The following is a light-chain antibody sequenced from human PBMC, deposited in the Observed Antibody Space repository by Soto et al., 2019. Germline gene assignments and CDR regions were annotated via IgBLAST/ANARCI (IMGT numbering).Light chain of an antibody. V-gene: IGKV1-5*03. CDR1: QNIETW. CDR3: QQDSNRWT. J-gene: IGKJ1*01. Sequence: DIQMTQSPSTLSASVGDRVTITCRASQNIETWLAWYQQKPGKAPKLMIYKASSLEGGVLSRFSGSGSGTEFSFSMSSRQSDDFATYYCQQDSNRWTFGEGTEVEIK. CDR2: KAS.